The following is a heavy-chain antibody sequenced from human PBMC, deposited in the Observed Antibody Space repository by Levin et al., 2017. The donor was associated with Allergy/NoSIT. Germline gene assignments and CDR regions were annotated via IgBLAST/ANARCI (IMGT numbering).Heavy chain of an antibody. CDR3: ARQLGNFWSGYNYFDY. CDR2: ISSTGSTI. D-gene: IGHD3-3*01. J-gene: IGHJ4*02. V-gene: IGHV3-48*03. CDR1: GFTFSSYE. Sequence: GESLKISCAASGFTFSSYEMNWVRRVPGKGLEWVSYISSTGSTIYSADSVKGRFTISRDNAKNSLYLHMNSLRAEDTAVYYCARQLGNFWSGYNYFDYWGQGTLVTVSS.